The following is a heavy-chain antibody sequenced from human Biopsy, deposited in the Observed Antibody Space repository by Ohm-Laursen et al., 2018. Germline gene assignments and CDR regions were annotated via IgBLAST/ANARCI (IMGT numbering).Heavy chain of an antibody. CDR1: GFTFSTYW. CDR2: INQDGSEK. V-gene: IGHV3-7*04. D-gene: IGHD3-16*01. CDR3: ATELLPPGVGGPWLDS. J-gene: IGHJ5*01. Sequence: SLRLSCAASGFTFSTYWMTWVRQAPGKGLEWVANINQDGSEKYYVDSVKGRFTVSRDNTKNTLYLQMNSLRAADTAIYFCATELLPPGVGGPWLDSWGQGTPVTVSS.